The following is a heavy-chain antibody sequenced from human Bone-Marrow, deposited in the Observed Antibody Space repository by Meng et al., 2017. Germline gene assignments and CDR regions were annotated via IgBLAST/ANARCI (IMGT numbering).Heavy chain of an antibody. CDR2: ISSSSSYI. CDR3: ARGTYDSGSYPFDY. V-gene: IGHV3-21*01. D-gene: IGHD3-10*01. CDR1: GFTFSSYS. J-gene: IGHJ4*02. Sequence: GESLKISCAASGFTFSSYSMNWVRQAPGKGLEWVSSISSSSSYIYYADSVKGRFTISRDNAKNSLYLQMNSLRAEDTAVYYCARGTYDSGSYPFDYWGQGTLVTVSS.